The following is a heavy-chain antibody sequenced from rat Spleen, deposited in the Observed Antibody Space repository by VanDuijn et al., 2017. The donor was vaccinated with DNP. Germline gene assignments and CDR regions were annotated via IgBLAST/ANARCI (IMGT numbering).Heavy chain of an antibody. V-gene: IGHV3-1*01. D-gene: IGHD4-3*01. CDR1: GYSITSNY. J-gene: IGHJ2*01. CDR2: ITYSGST. CDR3: ARSDNSGSKWNY. Sequence: EVQLQESGPGLVKPSQSLSLTCSVTGYSITSNYWGWIRQFPGNKMEYIGHITYSGSTNYNPSLKSRISITRDTSKNQFFLQVNSVTTEDTATYYCARSDNSGSKWNYWGHGVMVTVSS.